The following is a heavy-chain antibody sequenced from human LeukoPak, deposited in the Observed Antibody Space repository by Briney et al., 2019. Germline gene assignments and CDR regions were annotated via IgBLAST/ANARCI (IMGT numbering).Heavy chain of an antibody. CDR3: ARDKGAAYYYDSSGYFDY. V-gene: IGHV1-69*05. J-gene: IGHJ4*02. D-gene: IGHD3-22*01. Sequence: SVKVSCKASGGTFSSYAISWVRQAPGQGLEWMGGIIPIFGTANYAQKFQGRVTITTDESTSTAYMELSSLRSEDTAVYYCARDKGAAYYYDSSGYFDYWGQETLVTVSS. CDR1: GGTFSSYA. CDR2: IIPIFGTA.